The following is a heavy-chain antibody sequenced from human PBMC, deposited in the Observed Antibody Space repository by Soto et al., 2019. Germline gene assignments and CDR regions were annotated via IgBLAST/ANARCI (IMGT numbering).Heavy chain of an antibody. D-gene: IGHD3-10*01. CDR1: RFTFSSYE. CDR3: ARDRYYGSGSYSNFPEYYYYYGMDV. V-gene: IGHV3-48*03. Sequence: GGSLRLSCAASRFTFSSYEMNWVRQAPGKGLEWVSYISSSGSTIYYADSVKGRFTISRDNAKNSLYLQMNSLRAEDTAVYYCARDRYYGSGSYSNFPEYYYYYGMDVWGQGTTVTAP. CDR2: ISSSGSTI. J-gene: IGHJ6*02.